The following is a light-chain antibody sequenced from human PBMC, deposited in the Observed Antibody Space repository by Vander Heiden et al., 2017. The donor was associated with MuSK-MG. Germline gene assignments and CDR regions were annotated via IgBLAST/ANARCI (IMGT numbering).Light chain of an antibody. CDR2: TAS. Sequence: DVQLTQSPSTVSASVGDRVTITCRASHSIRTYLAWYQQKPVQAPKLLIHTASTLEFGVPSKFSDNGSGTDFTLTISSLQPEDFSTYYCQQDYNYRRSFGPGTKLEIK. V-gene: IGKV1-5*03. CDR1: HSIRTY. J-gene: IGKJ2*03. CDR3: QQDYNYRRS.